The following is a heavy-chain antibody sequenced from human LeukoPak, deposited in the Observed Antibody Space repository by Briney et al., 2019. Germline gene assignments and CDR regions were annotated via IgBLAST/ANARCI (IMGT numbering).Heavy chain of an antibody. D-gene: IGHD4-17*01. Sequence: ASVKVSYKASGGTFSSYAISWVRQAPGQGLEWMGGIIPIFGTANYAQKFQGRVTITADESTSTAYMELSSLRSEDTAVYYCARGGTTVTNYYFDYWGQGTLVTVSS. CDR1: GGTFSSYA. V-gene: IGHV1-69*13. CDR3: ARGGTTVTNYYFDY. CDR2: IIPIFGTA. J-gene: IGHJ4*02.